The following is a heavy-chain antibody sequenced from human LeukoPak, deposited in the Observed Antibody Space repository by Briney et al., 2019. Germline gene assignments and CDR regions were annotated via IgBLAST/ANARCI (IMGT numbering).Heavy chain of an antibody. D-gene: IGHD3-3*01. Sequence: GASVKVSCKASGYTFTGYYMHWVRPAPGQGLEWMGWINPNSGGTNYAQKFQGRVTMTRDTSISTAYMELSRLRSDDTAVYYCARDPGRRITIFGVVMGVGMDVWGQGTTVTVSS. CDR1: GYTFTGYY. CDR2: INPNSGGT. CDR3: ARDPGRRITIFGVVMGVGMDV. V-gene: IGHV1-2*02. J-gene: IGHJ6*02.